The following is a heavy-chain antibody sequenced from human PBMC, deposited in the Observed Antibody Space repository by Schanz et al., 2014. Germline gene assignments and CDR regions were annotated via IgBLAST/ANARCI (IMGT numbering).Heavy chain of an antibody. Sequence: QVQLQQSGPGLVRPSETLSLTCTVSGGSIKSYYWNWIRQPPGKGLEWIGYIHHSGDSYNNPSLKGRVTISVETSKHQVSLKLISVTAADTAVYYCARSLLRHFVLFDYWGQGTLVTVSS. V-gene: IGHV4-59*12. CDR3: ARSLLRHFVLFDY. J-gene: IGHJ4*02. CDR2: IHHSGDS. D-gene: IGHD3-9*01. CDR1: GGSIKSYY.